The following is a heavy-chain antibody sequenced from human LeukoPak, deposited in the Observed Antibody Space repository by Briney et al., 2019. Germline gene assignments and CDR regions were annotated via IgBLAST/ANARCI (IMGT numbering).Heavy chain of an antibody. J-gene: IGHJ4*02. Sequence: GGSLRLSCAASGFTFSSYEMNWVRQAPGKGLEWVSYISSSGSTIYYADSVKGRFTISRDNAKNSLYLQMNSLRAEDTAVYYCARDRLSSSWYRIADYWGQGTLVTVSS. D-gene: IGHD6-13*01. CDR1: GFTFSSYE. CDR3: ARDRLSSSWYRIADY. CDR2: ISSSGSTI. V-gene: IGHV3-48*03.